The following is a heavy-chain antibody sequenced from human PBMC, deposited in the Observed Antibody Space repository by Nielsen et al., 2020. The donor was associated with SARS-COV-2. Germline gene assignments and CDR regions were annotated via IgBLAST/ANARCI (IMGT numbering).Heavy chain of an antibody. J-gene: IGHJ4*02. D-gene: IGHD2-2*01. V-gene: IGHV3-23*01. CDR2: ISASGSST. CDR3: AKDRSPHFIVVVPQFGY. Sequence: GESLKISCAVSGFTFRRYAMSWVRRAPGKGLEWVSAISASGSSTCYGDAVKGRFTISRDNAINTLYLQMNSLRAEDTAVYYCAKDRSPHFIVVVPQFGYWGQGTLVTVSS. CDR1: GFTFRRYA.